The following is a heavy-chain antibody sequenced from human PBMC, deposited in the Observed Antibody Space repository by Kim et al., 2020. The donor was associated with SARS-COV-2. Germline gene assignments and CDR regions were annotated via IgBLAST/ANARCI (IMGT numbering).Heavy chain of an antibody. CDR2: IVDEGNEK. D-gene: IGHD6-13*01. CDR1: GFVFGSHW. CDR3: ARGLRGSRYDVLDV. Sequence: GGSLRLSCEASGFVFGSHWMDWVRQVPEKGLEWLGNIVDEGNEKTYVDSVRGRFTISRDNAKNLVYLEMNNLRVGDTAIYYCARGLRGSRYDVLDVWGQGTAVTVSS. V-gene: IGHV3-7*01. J-gene: IGHJ6*02.